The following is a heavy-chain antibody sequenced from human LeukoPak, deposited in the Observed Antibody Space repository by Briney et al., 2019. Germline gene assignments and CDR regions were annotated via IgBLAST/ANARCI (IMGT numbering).Heavy chain of an antibody. J-gene: IGHJ6*02. Sequence: ASVKVSCKASGYTLTRYYMCWVRQAPGQGLEWMGIINPNVGSTSYAQKFQGRVTMTRGTSTSTVYKELSGLRSEDTAVYFCARGLDFDILTGPGYGMDVWGQGTTVTVSS. D-gene: IGHD3-9*01. CDR3: ARGLDFDILTGPGYGMDV. V-gene: IGHV1-46*01. CDR2: INPNVGST. CDR1: GYTLTRYY.